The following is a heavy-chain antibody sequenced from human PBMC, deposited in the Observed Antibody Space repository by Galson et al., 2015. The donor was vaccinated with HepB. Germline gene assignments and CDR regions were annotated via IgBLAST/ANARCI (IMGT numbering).Heavy chain of an antibody. CDR3: ARVPHSDFTGYYYFDY. J-gene: IGHJ4*02. CDR2: IYQSGLT. D-gene: IGHD3-9*01. CDR1: GGFIDMSGYS. Sequence: QLQLQESGSGLVKPSQTLSLTCAVSGGFIDMSGYSWSWIRQPPGKGLEWIGTIYQSGLTYYNPSIKSRVTMSLDMSRSQFSLTLSSLTAADTAVYFCARVPHSDFTGYYYFDYWGQGTLVTVSS. V-gene: IGHV4-30-2*01.